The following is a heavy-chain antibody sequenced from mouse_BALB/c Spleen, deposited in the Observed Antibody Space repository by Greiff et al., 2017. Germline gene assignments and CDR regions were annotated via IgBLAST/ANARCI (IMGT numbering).Heavy chain of an antibody. J-gene: IGHJ4*01. Sequence: EVKLVESGPGLVKPSQSLSLTCTVTGYSITSDYAWNWIRQFPGNKLEWMGYISYSGSTSYNPSLKSRISITRDTSKNQFFLQLNSVTTEDTATYYCARRGDYYGYEAMDYWGQGTSVTVSS. CDR2: ISYSGST. CDR1: GYSITSDYA. CDR3: ARRGDYYGYEAMDY. D-gene: IGHD1-2*01. V-gene: IGHV3-2*02.